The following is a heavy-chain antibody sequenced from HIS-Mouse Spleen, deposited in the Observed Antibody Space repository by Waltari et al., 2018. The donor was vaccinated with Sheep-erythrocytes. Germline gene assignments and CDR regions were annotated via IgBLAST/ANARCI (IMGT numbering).Heavy chain of an antibody. CDR2: ISYDGSNK. CDR1: GFTFSSYG. Sequence: QVQLVESGGGVVQPGRSLRRSCAASGFTFSSYGMHWVRQAPGKGLEWVAVISYDGSNKYYADSVKGRFTISRDNSKNTLYLQMNSLRAEDTAVYYCAKDGGGNWFDPWGQGTLVTVSS. D-gene: IGHD3-10*01. CDR3: AKDGGGNWFDP. V-gene: IGHV3-30*18. J-gene: IGHJ5*02.